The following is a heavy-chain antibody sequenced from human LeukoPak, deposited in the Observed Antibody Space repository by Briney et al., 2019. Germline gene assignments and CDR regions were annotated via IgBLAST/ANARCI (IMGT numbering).Heavy chain of an antibody. J-gene: IGHJ5*02. CDR3: VRLNWNDESAGWFDP. CDR2: IYSDGST. Sequence: GGSLTLSCVVSGFTVSDNYVSWVRQSPGKGLVGVSVIYSDGSTFHAGSVKGRFILSRDISKNTIHLQMNSLRVNDTAVYYCVRLNWNDESAGWFDPWGQGTGVPVSS. CDR1: GFTVSDNY. D-gene: IGHD1-1*01. V-gene: IGHV3-53*01.